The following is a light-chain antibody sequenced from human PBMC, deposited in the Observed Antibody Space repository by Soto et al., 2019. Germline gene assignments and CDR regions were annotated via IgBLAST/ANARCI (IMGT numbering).Light chain of an antibody. CDR2: EGS. CDR3: SSYAPSDVI. V-gene: IGLV2-14*02. J-gene: IGLJ2*01. Sequence: QSALTQPASVSGSPGQSITISCTGTSSDVGSYNLVSWYQQHPGKAPKLMIYEGSKRPSGVSNRFSGSKSGNTASLTVSGLQAADEAYYFCSSYAPSDVIFGGGTQLTVL. CDR1: SSDVGSYNL.